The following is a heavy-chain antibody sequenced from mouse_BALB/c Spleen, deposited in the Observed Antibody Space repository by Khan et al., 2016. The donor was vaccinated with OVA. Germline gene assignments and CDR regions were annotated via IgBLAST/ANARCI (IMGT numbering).Heavy chain of an antibody. J-gene: IGHJ2*01. V-gene: IGHV1-7*01. D-gene: IGHD1-1*01. Sequence: QVQLQQSGAELAKPGASVKMSCKASGYTFPNYWMHWVKRGPGQGLEWIGYINPSTDYTEYNQRFKDKATLTADKSSSTAYMQLSSLTSEDSAVYYCTRLGYSYGSTFVYWGQGTTLTVSS. CDR3: TRLGYSYGSTFVY. CDR1: GYTFPNYW. CDR2: INPSTDYT.